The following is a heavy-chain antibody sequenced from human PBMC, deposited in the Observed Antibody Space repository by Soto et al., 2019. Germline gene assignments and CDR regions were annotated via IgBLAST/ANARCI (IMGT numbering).Heavy chain of an antibody. Sequence: SETLSLTCTVSGGSISSYYWSWIRQHPGKGLDWIGYIYYIGSTYYNPSLKSRVTISVDTSKNQFSLKLSSVTAADTAVYYCARDPTGLYYFDYWGQGTLVTVSS. CDR1: GGSISSYY. D-gene: IGHD3-9*01. V-gene: IGHV4-59*06. J-gene: IGHJ4*02. CDR3: ARDPTGLYYFDY. CDR2: IYYIGST.